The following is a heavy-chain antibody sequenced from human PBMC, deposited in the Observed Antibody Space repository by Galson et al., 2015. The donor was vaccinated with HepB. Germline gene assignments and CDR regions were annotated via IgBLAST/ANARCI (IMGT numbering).Heavy chain of an antibody. D-gene: IGHD3-22*01. J-gene: IGHJ5*02. CDR2: MNPNSGNT. CDR1: GYTFTSYD. Sequence: SVKVSCKASGYTFTSYDINWVRQATGQGLEWMGWMNPNSGNTGYAQKFQGRVTMTRNTSISTAYMELNSLRAEDTAVYYCARDNHYQSRGLGELDQWGQGTPVTVSS. V-gene: IGHV1-8*01. CDR3: ARDNHYQSRGLGELDQ.